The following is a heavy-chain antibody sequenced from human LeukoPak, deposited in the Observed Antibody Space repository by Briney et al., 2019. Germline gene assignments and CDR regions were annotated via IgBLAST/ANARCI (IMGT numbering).Heavy chain of an antibody. D-gene: IGHD6-6*01. CDR3: AKGGSSSPDYYYYMDV. V-gene: IGHV3-9*03. J-gene: IGHJ6*03. Sequence: GGSLRLSCAASGFTFDDYAMHWVRQAPGKGLEWVSGISWNSGSIGYADSVKGRFTISRDNAKNSLYLQMNSLRAEDMALYYCAKGGSSSPDYYYYMDVWGKGTTVTVSS. CDR1: GFTFDDYA. CDR2: ISWNSGSI.